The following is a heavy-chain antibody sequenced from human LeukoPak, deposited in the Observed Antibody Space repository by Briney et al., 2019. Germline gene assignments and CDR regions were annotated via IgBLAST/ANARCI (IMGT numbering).Heavy chain of an antibody. J-gene: IGHJ4*02. CDR3: ARGVPGALAGFDI. CDR1: GYTFTKYG. D-gene: IGHD2-2*01. Sequence: GASVKVSCKASGYTFTKYGISWVRQAPGQGLEWMGWISTYIDKTNYAQRFQGRVTMTTETSTTTAYMELKSLRSDDTAVCYCARGVPGALAGFDIWGQGTLVTVSS. V-gene: IGHV1-18*01. CDR2: ISTYIDKT.